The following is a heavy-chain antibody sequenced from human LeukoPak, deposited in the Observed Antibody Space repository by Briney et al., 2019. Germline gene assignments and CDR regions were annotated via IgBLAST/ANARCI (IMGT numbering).Heavy chain of an antibody. D-gene: IGHD3-9*01. CDR1: SGSVSNSHYY. CDR2: IFYSGNT. J-gene: IGHJ4*02. Sequence: SETLSLTCTVSSGSVSNSHYYWAWVRQPPGKGLEWLGSIFYSGNTHYNPSLKSPATISIDTSKNQFSLKVSSVTAADTAIYYCARDLSFDWFPYYFDYWGQGILVTVSS. CDR3: ARDLSFDWFPYYFDY. V-gene: IGHV4-39*07.